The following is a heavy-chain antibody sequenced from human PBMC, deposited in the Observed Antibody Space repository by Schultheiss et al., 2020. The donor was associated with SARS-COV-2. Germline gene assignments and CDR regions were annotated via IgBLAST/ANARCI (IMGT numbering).Heavy chain of an antibody. J-gene: IGHJ4*02. CDR2: IYSGGST. CDR1: GFTFSSYD. Sequence: GGSLRLSCAASGFTFSSYDMHWVRQAPGKGLEWVSVIYSGGSTYYADSVKGRFTISRDNSKNTLYLQMNSLKTEDTAVYYCTRENLYYDFWSGSIFDYWGQGTLVTVSS. D-gene: IGHD3-3*01. V-gene: IGHV3-53*01. CDR3: TRENLYYDFWSGSIFDY.